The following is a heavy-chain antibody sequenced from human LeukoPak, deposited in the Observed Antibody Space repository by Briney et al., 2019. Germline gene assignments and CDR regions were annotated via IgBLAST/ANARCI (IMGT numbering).Heavy chain of an antibody. CDR1: GYSFTSYW. J-gene: IGHJ5*02. D-gene: IGHD3-10*01. V-gene: IGHV5-51*01. Sequence: GESLKISCKGSGYSFTSYWIGWVRQMPGKGLEWMGIIYPGDSDTRYSPPFQGQVTISADKSISTAYLQWSSLKASDTAMYYCARLLVVRGVSRWFDPWGQGTLVTVSS. CDR2: IYPGDSDT. CDR3: ARLLVVRGVSRWFDP.